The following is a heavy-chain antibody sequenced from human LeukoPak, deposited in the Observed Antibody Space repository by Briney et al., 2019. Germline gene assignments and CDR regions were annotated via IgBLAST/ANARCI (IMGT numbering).Heavy chain of an antibody. CDR1: GGSISSGSYY. J-gene: IGHJ3*02. D-gene: IGHD3-22*01. V-gene: IGHV4-39*01. CDR2: IYYSGST. CDR3: ARQQITMTFDI. Sequence: SETLPLTCTVSGGSISSGSYYWGWIRQPPGKGLEWIGSIYYSGSTYYNPSLKSRVTISVDTSKNQFSLKLSSVTAADTAVYYCARQQITMTFDIWGQGTMVTVSS.